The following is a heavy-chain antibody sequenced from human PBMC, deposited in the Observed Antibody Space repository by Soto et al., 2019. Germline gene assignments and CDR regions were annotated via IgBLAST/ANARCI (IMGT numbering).Heavy chain of an antibody. V-gene: IGHV1-18*01. J-gene: IGHJ4*02. CDR1: GYAFTSYG. CDR3: ARNMITFGGIIARFDQ. D-gene: IGHD3-16*02. Sequence: QVRLVQSGAEVKKPGASVKVSCKASGYAFTSYGVSWMRQAPGRGLEWMGWINGYNGNTDYGWKFQGRLTMTTDTSTSTVYMELRSLRSDDTAVYFCARNMITFGGIIARFDQWGQGTRVTVSS. CDR2: INGYNGNT.